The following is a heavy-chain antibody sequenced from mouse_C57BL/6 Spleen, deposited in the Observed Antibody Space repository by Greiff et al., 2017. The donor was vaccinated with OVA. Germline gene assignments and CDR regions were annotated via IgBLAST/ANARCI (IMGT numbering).Heavy chain of an antibody. CDR1: GYAFSSYW. CDR2: IYPGDGDT. CDR3: AAYYYAMDY. J-gene: IGHJ4*01. Sequence: QVQLQQSGAELVKPGASVKISCTVSGYAFSSYWMNWVKQRPGKGLEWIGQIYPGDGDTNYNGKFKGKATLTADKSSSTTSMQLGGQTSEDSAVYFCAAYYYAMDYWGQGTSVTVSS. V-gene: IGHV1-80*01.